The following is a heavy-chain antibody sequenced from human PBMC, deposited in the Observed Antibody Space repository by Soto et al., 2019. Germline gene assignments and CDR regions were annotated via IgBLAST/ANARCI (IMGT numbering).Heavy chain of an antibody. V-gene: IGHV3-33*01. Sequence: PGGSLRLSCAASGSTFSSYGTHWVRQAPGKGLEWVAVISYDGRNKYYEDSVQGRFTISRDNSKNTLYLQMNSLRAEDTAVYYCARDSGWLSTKSGMDVWGQGTTVTVSS. J-gene: IGHJ6*02. CDR1: GSTFSSYG. CDR2: ISYDGRNK. CDR3: ARDSGWLSTKSGMDV. D-gene: IGHD3-9*01.